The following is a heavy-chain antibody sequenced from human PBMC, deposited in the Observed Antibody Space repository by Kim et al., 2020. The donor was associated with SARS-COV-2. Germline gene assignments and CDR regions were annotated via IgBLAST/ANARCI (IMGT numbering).Heavy chain of an antibody. D-gene: IGHD3-22*01. CDR2: IWYDGSNK. CDR3: ARDMEFDSSGDDY. J-gene: IGHJ4*02. CDR1: GFTFSNYG. Sequence: GGSLRLSCAASGFTFSNYGMHWVRQAPGKGLEWVAVIWYDGSNKYYADSVKGRFTISRDNSKNTLYLQMNSLRAEDTAVYYCARDMEFDSSGDDYWGQGTLVTVSS. V-gene: IGHV3-33*08.